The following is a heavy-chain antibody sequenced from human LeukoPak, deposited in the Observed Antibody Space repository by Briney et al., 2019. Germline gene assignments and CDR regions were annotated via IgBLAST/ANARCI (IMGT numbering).Heavy chain of an antibody. Sequence: PSETLSLTCTVSGGSISNYYWSWIRQPAGKGLEWIGRFYNSGSTNCNPSLKSRVTMSVDTSKNQFSLRLSSVSAADTAVYYCARVGDYALKDWGQGTLVTVSS. J-gene: IGHJ4*02. D-gene: IGHD3-16*01. CDR3: ARVGDYALKD. CDR2: FYNSGST. V-gene: IGHV4-4*07. CDR1: GGSISNYY.